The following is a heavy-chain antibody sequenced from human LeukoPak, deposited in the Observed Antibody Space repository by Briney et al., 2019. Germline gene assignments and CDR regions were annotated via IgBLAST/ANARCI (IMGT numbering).Heavy chain of an antibody. V-gene: IGHV3-48*01. J-gene: IGHJ6*02. D-gene: IGHD2-2*01. CDR1: GFTFSSYS. Sequence: GGSLRLSCAASGFTFSSYSMNWVRQAPGKGLEWVSYISSSSSTIYYADSVKGRFTISRDNSKNTLYLQMNSLRPEDTAVYYCARDLPPAPWNGMDVWGQGTTVTVSS. CDR2: ISSSSSTI. CDR3: ARDLPPAPWNGMDV.